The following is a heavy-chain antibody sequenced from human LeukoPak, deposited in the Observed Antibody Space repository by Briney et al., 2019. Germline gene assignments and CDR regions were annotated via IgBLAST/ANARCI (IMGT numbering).Heavy chain of an antibody. CDR2: IKQNGREK. CDR1: GFTFSSYW. D-gene: IGHD6-6*01. Sequence: GVSLRLSCAASGFTFSSYWMNWVRQAPGKGLEWVANIKQNGREKYYVDSVKGRFTISRDNAKNSLYLQMNSLRAEDTAVYYCARDLDPSSSPFPYYFDYWGQGTLVTVSS. J-gene: IGHJ4*02. CDR3: ARDLDPSSSPFPYYFDY. V-gene: IGHV3-7*01.